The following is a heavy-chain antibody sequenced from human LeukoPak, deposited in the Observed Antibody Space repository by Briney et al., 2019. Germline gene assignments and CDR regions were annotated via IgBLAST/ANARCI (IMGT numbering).Heavy chain of an antibody. CDR3: ARDRSSSWSYYYYMDV. Sequence: SETLSLTCTVSGYSISSGYYWGWIRQPPGKGLEWIGIIYHSGSTYYNPSLKSRVTIPVDTSKTQFSLKLSSVTAADTAVYYCARDRSSSWSYYYYMDVWGKGTTVTVSS. CDR1: GYSISSGYY. V-gene: IGHV4-38-2*02. J-gene: IGHJ6*03. CDR2: IYHSGST. D-gene: IGHD6-13*01.